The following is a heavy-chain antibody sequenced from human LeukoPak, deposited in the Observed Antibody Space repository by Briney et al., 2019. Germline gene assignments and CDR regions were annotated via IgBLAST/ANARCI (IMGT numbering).Heavy chain of an antibody. V-gene: IGHV3-21*06. Sequence: SGGSLRLSCAASGFTFSSYGMHWVRQAPGKGLEWVSSITGSSNFIYYADSVKGRFTISRDNAKNSLFLQMNSLRAEDTAMYYCARSEDYCSGGSCYAHWGQGILVTVSS. CDR2: ITGSSNFI. CDR3: ARSEDYCSGGSCYAH. D-gene: IGHD2-15*01. CDR1: GFTFSSYG. J-gene: IGHJ4*02.